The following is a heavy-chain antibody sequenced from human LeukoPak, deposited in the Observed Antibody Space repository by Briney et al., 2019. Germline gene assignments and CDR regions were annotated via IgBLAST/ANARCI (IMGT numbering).Heavy chain of an antibody. J-gene: IGHJ4*02. CDR3: AREETDTAMDDY. D-gene: IGHD5-18*01. CDR2: ISGSGGST. CDR1: GFTFSSYG. V-gene: IGHV3-23*01. Sequence: GGSLRLSCAASGFTFSSYGMSWVRQAPGKGLEWVSAISGSGGSTYYADSVKGRFTISRDNAKNSLYLQMSSLRAEDTAVYYCAREETDTAMDDYWGQGTLVTVSS.